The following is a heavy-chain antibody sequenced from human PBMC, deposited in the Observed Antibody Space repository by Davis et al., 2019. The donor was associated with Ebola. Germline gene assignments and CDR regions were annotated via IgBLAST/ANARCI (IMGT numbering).Heavy chain of an antibody. Sequence: PGGSLRLSCAASGFTFDDYAMHWVRQAPGKGLEWVSGISWNSGSIGYADSVKGRFTISRDNAKNSLYLQMNSLRAEDTALYYCAKEYRIAAAGFFDYCGQGTLVTVSS. CDR3: AKEYRIAAAGFFDY. V-gene: IGHV3-9*01. CDR1: GFTFDDYA. J-gene: IGHJ4*02. D-gene: IGHD6-13*01. CDR2: ISWNSGSI.